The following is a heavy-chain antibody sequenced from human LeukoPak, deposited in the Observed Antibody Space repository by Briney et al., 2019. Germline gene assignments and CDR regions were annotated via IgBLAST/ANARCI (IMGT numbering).Heavy chain of an antibody. D-gene: IGHD1-26*01. J-gene: IGHJ4*02. CDR2: IKSKTDGGTT. CDR1: GFTFSNAW. CDR3: ARDPVGATPHGDLGNY. V-gene: IGHV3-15*01. Sequence: SGGSLRLSCAASGFTFSNAWMSWVRQAPGKGLEWVGRIKSKTDGGTTDYAAPVKGRFTISRDNSKNTLYLQMNSLRAEDTAVYYCARDPVGATPHGDLGNYWGQGTLVTVSS.